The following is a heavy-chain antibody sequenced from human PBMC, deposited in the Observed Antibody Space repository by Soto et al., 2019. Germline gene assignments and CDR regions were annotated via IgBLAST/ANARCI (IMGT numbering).Heavy chain of an antibody. V-gene: IGHV3-23*01. J-gene: IGHJ4*02. CDR1: GFTFSNYA. Sequence: EVQLLESGGGLVQPGGSLRLSCAASGFTFSNYAMSWVRQAPGKGLEWVSTISGSGISTYYADSVKGRFTNSRDNSKNTLYLQMNNLRAEDTAVYYCAKDRSSWSAHQCFDYWGQGALVTVSS. D-gene: IGHD6-13*01. CDR2: ISGSGIST. CDR3: AKDRSSWSAHQCFDY.